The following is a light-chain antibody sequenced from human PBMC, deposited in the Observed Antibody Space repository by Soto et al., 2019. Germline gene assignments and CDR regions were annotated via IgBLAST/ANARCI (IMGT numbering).Light chain of an antibody. V-gene: IGKV1-39*01. CDR3: QQSYSTRG. CDR1: QSISSY. CDR2: AAS. Sequence: DIQMTQSPSSLSASVGDRVTITCRASQSISSYLNWYQQKPGKAPKLLIYAASSLQSGVPSRFSGSGSGTDFTLTISSLQPEDFATYYCQQSYSTRGFGGGTKVDIK. J-gene: IGKJ4*01.